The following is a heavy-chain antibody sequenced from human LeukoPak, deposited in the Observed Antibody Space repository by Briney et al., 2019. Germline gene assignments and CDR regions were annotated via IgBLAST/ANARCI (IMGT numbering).Heavy chain of an antibody. CDR1: GFTFRDYA. J-gene: IGHJ3*02. V-gene: IGHV3-9*03. D-gene: IGHD2-15*01. CDR3: AKDVGGPLADAFDI. CDR2: ISWDSSSV. Sequence: GGSLRLSCAASGFTFRDYAMYWVRQAPGKGLEWVSGISWDSSSVAYADSVKGRFAISRDNAKNSLYLQVNSLRAEDMALYYCAKDVGGPLADAFDIWGQGTMVTVSS.